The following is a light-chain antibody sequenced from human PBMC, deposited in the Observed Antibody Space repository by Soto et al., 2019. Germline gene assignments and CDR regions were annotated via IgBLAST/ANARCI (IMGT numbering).Light chain of an antibody. Sequence: QAVLTQSPSASASLGASVKLTCTLSSGHSSYAIAWHQQQPEKGPRYLMKLNSDGSHSKGDGIPDRFSGSSSGAERYLTISSLQSEDEADYHCQTWGTGILVVFGGGTKLTVL. J-gene: IGLJ2*01. V-gene: IGLV4-69*01. CDR2: LNSDGSH. CDR1: SGHSSYA. CDR3: QTWGTGILVV.